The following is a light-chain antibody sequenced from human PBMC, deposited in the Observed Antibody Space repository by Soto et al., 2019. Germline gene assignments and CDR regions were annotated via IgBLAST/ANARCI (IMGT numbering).Light chain of an antibody. CDR2: ATS. CDR3: LHDALFPYS. Sequence: AIQMTQSPSSFSASVGDRVTITCRASQGIDTYLAWYQQKPGKAPRLLMYATSVLESGVPSRFSGSGSGTDYTLTISGLQPEDFATYYCLHDALFPYSFGQGTRLEI. J-gene: IGKJ2*03. V-gene: IGKV1-8*01. CDR1: QGIDTY.